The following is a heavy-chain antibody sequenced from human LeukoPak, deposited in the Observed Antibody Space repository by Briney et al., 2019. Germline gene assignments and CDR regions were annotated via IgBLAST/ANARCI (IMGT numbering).Heavy chain of an antibody. CDR1: GFTFSSYA. J-gene: IGHJ6*03. CDR2: ISGSGGST. CDR3: AKDRAYNWNYAGYYYYMDV. Sequence: PGGSLRLSCAASGFTFSSYAMSWVRQAPGKGLEWVSAISGSGGSTYYADSVKGRFTISRDNSKNTLYLQMNSLRAEDTAVYYCAKDRAYNWNYAGYYYYMDVWGKGTTVTVSS. V-gene: IGHV3-23*01. D-gene: IGHD1-7*01.